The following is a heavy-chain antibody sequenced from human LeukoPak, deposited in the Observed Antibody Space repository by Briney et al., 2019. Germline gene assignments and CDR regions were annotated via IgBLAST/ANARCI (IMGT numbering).Heavy chain of an antibody. V-gene: IGHV3-15*01. J-gene: IGHJ3*02. Sequence: RPGGSLRLSCAASGFTFSNAWMSWVRQAPGKGLEWVGRIKSKTDGGTTDYAAPVKGRFTISRDDSKNTLYLQMNSLKTEDTAVYYCTTDQTRITIFVPGAFDIWGQGTMVTVSS. D-gene: IGHD3-3*01. CDR2: IKSKTDGGTT. CDR3: TTDQTRITIFVPGAFDI. CDR1: GFTFSNAW.